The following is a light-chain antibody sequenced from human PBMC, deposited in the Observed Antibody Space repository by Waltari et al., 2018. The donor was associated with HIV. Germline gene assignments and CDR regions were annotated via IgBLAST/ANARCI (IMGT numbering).Light chain of an antibody. Sequence: DIVMTQSPLALAVTPGEPASISCRSSRSLLQSNGYNYLAWYLQKPGQSPQLLIYFASNRASGAPDRFSGSGSGRDFTLKISRVEAEDVGVYYCMEALEVTFGQGTKVEIK. CDR2: FAS. V-gene: IGKV2-28*01. J-gene: IGKJ1*01. CDR1: RSLLQSNGYNY. CDR3: MEALEVT.